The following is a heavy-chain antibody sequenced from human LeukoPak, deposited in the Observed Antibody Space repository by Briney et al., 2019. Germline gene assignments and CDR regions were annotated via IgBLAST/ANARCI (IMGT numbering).Heavy chain of an antibody. CDR1: GYTFTDYY. CDR2: IIPIFGTA. Sequence: SVKVSCKASGYTFTDYYIHWVRQAPGQGLEWMGRIIPIFGTANYAQKFQGRVTITADKSTSTAYMELSSLRSEDTAVYYCARAGYSSGWYGYWGQGTLVTVSS. J-gene: IGHJ4*02. D-gene: IGHD6-19*01. CDR3: ARAGYSSGWYGY. V-gene: IGHV1-69*06.